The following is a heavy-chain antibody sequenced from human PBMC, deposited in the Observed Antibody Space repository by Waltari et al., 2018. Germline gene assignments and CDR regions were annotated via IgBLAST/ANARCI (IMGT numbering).Heavy chain of an antibody. V-gene: IGHV5-51*01. CDR3: ARQESSSWYWVDY. CDR2: IYPGDAVT. J-gene: IGHJ4*02. CDR1: GYSFTNYW. D-gene: IGHD6-13*01. Sequence: EVQLVQSGAEVKKPGESLKISCKGSGYSFTNYWIGWVRQMPGKGLEWMGIIYPGDAVTTYSPSFQGQVTISADKSISTAYLQWSSLKASDTAVYYCARQESSSWYWVDYWGQGTLVTVSS.